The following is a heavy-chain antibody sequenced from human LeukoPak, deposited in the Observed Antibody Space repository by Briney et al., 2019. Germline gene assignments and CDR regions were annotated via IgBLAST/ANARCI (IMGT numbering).Heavy chain of an antibody. Sequence: PGGPLRLSCAASGFTFSSYAMHWVRQAPGKGLEWVAVISYDGSNKYYADSVKGRFTISRDNSENTLYLQMNSLRAEDTAVYYCASSRVVPAAFDYWGQGTLVTVSS. CDR3: ASSRVVPAAFDY. D-gene: IGHD2-2*01. V-gene: IGHV3-30-3*01. CDR2: ISYDGSNK. J-gene: IGHJ4*02. CDR1: GFTFSSYA.